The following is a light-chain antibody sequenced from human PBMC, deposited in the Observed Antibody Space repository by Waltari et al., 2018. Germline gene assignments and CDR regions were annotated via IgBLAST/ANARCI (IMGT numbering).Light chain of an antibody. V-gene: IGLV2-23*02. Sequence: QSGLTQPASVSGSPGQSITISCTGTSSDVGNYNLVSWYQQYPGKAPKLMVYEVTKRTAGVSDRFSGSKSGNTASLTIYGLQSEDEADNYCCSYAGLGSYVFGTGTKVTVL. CDR3: CSYAGLGSYV. J-gene: IGLJ1*01. CDR2: EVT. CDR1: SSDVGNYNL.